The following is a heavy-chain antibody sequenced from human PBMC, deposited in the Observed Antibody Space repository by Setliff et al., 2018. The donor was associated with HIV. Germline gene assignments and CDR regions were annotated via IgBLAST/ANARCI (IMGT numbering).Heavy chain of an antibody. J-gene: IGHJ4*02. Sequence: PSETLSLTCTFSGGSITNTTYYWGWIRQPPGKGLEWIGSIYHSGSTYNNPSLKSRVTISVDTSKNQFSLKLTSVTAADTAVYYCARTLRAAAMGYFDYWGQGTLVTVSS. V-gene: IGHV4-39*07. CDR2: IYHSGST. CDR3: ARTLRAAAMGYFDY. D-gene: IGHD5-18*01. CDR1: GGSITNTTYY.